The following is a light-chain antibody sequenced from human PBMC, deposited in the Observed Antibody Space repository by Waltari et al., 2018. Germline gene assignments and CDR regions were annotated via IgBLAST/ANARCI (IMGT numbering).Light chain of an antibody. CDR2: EDT. CDR3: YSSDSTGLRV. CDR1: ELPRKY. Sequence: YEFAQPPSVSLSSGQTARTTCPGHELPRKYAHWFQQRSGQAPRLVMYEDTKRPSGIPERFSGSSSGTVATLTISGAQVDDEADYYCYSSDSTGLRVFGGGTTVVVL. J-gene: IGLJ1*01. V-gene: IGLV3-10*01.